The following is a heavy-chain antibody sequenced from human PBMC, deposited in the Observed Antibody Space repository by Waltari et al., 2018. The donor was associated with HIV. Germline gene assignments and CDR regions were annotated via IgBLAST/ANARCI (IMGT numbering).Heavy chain of an antibody. J-gene: IGHJ4*02. D-gene: IGHD1-26*01. CDR2: IYHRGST. CDR3: ARIVGATFFDY. CDR1: GYSFSSGYY. V-gene: IGHV4-38-2*01. Sequence: QVQLQESGPGLVKPSETLSLTCAVSGYSFSSGYYWGWLRQPPGKGLEWIGNIYHRGSTYYNPSLKSRVTISVETSKNQFSLKLSSVTAADTAVSYCARIVGATFFDYWGQGTLVTVPS.